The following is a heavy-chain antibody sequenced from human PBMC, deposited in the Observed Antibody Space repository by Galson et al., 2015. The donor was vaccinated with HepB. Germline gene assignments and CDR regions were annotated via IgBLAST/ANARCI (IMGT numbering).Heavy chain of an antibody. CDR2: INHSGST. Sequence: ETLSLTCTVSGGSISSYYWSWIRQPPGKGLEWIGEINHSGSTNYNPSLKSRVTISVDTSKNQFSLKLSSVTAADTAVYYCARGGRWLIDAFDIWGQGTMVTVSS. V-gene: IGHV4-34*01. CDR3: ARGGRWLIDAFDI. D-gene: IGHD5-24*01. J-gene: IGHJ3*02. CDR1: GGSISSYY.